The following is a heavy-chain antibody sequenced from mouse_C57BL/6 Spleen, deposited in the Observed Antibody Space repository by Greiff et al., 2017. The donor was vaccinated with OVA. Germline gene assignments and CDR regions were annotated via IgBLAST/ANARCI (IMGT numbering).Heavy chain of an antibody. CDR1: GYTFTDYE. J-gene: IGHJ4*01. Sequence: VQLQQSGAELVRPGASVTLSCKASGYTFTDYEMHWVKQTPVHGLEWIGAIDPETGGTASNQKFKGKAILTADKSSSTAYMELRSLTSDDSAVYYCTRATSYYSNYPRAMDYWGHGTSVTVSS. CDR3: TRATSYYSNYPRAMDY. D-gene: IGHD2-5*01. V-gene: IGHV1-15*01. CDR2: IDPETGGT.